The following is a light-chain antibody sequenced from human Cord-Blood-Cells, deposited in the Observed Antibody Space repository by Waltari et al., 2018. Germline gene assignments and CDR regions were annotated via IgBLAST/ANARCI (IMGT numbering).Light chain of an antibody. J-gene: IGKJ4*01. CDR2: AAS. Sequence: DIQLTQSPSFLSASVGDSITITCRASQGISSYLAWYQQKPGKAPKLLIYAASTLQSGVPSRLSGSGSGTEFTLTISSLQPEDFATYYCQQLNSYPLTFGGGTKVEIK. CDR1: QGISSY. CDR3: QQLNSYPLT. V-gene: IGKV1-9*01.